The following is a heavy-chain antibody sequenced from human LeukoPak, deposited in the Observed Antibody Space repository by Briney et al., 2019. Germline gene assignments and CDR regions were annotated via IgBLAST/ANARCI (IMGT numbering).Heavy chain of an antibody. D-gene: IGHD6-13*01. CDR1: GGSFSSYY. Sequence: SETLSLTCAVYGGSFSSYYWSWIRQPPGKGLKWIGYIYYSGSTNYNPSLKSRVTISVDTSKNQFSLKLSSVTAADTAVYYCARATVAAAAPGGYWGQGTLVTVSS. J-gene: IGHJ4*02. CDR3: ARATVAAAAPGGY. CDR2: IYYSGST. V-gene: IGHV4-59*01.